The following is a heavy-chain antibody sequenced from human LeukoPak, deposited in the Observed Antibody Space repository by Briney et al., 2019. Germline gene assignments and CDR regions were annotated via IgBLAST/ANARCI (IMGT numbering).Heavy chain of an antibody. CDR2: INPNSGGT. V-gene: IGHV1-2*02. D-gene: IGHD4-23*01. CDR3: ARHPTFYGGNSFDY. CDR1: GYTFTGYY. J-gene: IGHJ4*02. Sequence: ASVKVSCKASGYTFTGYYMHWVRQAPGQGLEWMGWINPNSGGTNYAQKFQGRVTMTRDTSISTAYMELSRLRSDDTAVYYCARHPTFYGGNSFDYWGQGTLVTVSS.